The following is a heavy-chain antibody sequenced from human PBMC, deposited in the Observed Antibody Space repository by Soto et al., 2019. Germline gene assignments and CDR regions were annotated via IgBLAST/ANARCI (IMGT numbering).Heavy chain of an antibody. D-gene: IGHD2-21*02. CDR1: GFTFRNYA. Sequence: EVQLVESGGGLVQPGGSLRLSCAASGFTFRNYAMSWVHQAPGKGLEWVSTLSRSGVRTYYADSVKGRFTISRDNSKNTLYLQLTSLRADDTAIYYCAKDSVRSCDDVACDCTGDDVLDIWGQGTMVTVPS. V-gene: IGHV3-23*04. CDR2: LSRSGVRT. J-gene: IGHJ3*02. CDR3: AKDSVRSCDDVACDCTGDDVLDI.